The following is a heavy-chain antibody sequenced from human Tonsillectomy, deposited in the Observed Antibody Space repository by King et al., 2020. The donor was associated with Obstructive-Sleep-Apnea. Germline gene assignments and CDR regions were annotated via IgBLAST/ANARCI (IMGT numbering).Heavy chain of an antibody. Sequence: VQLQESGPGLVKPSQTLSLTCTVSGVSISSGGYFWSWIRQHPGKGREWIGYIYYSGSTYYNPSLKSRPTISVDTSKNQFSLTLSSVTAADTAVYYCARGHGFSSWYDWYFDLWGRGTLVTVSS. CDR1: GVSISSGGYF. J-gene: IGHJ2*01. V-gene: IGHV4-31*03. CDR2: IYYSGST. CDR3: ARGHGFSSWYDWYFDL. D-gene: IGHD6-13*01.